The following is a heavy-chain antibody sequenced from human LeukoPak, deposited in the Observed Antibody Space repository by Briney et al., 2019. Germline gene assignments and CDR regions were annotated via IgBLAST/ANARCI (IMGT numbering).Heavy chain of an antibody. V-gene: IGHV3-30*04. J-gene: IGHJ5*02. CDR3: AKGRISSSWYLAWFDP. CDR1: VFTCSSYS. Sequence: GGSLRLSCAASVFTCSSYSMHWVRQAPGKGLEEGAVISYDGSNKYYADAVKGRFTISRDNSKNTLYLKMNSLRAEDTAVYYCAKGRISSSWYLAWFDPWGQGTLVTVSS. CDR2: ISYDGSNK. D-gene: IGHD6-13*01.